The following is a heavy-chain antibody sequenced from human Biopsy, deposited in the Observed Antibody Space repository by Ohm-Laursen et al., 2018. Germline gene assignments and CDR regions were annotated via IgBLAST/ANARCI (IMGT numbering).Heavy chain of an antibody. V-gene: IGHV1-69*04. Sequence: ASVKVSCKASGGPSSNYAFSWVRQAPGQGLEWVGRIVPILGHLNYAQRFQGRVSTTADKSTTYVYMELSRLTSGGTAVYYCAADADGYYTEFDYWGPGTLVTVSS. CDR3: AADADGYYTEFDY. CDR2: IVPILGHL. CDR1: GGPSSNYA. J-gene: IGHJ4*02. D-gene: IGHD3-3*01.